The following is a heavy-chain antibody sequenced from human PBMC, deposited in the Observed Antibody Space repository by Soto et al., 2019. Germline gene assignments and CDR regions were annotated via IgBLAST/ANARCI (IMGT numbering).Heavy chain of an antibody. CDR2: ISSSSSYI. J-gene: IGHJ6*02. V-gene: IGHV3-21*01. CDR3: ARLPATVVWWGGTRYGMDV. CDR1: GFTLSSYS. D-gene: IGHD2-8*02. Sequence: GGALRLSCAASGFTLSSYSMNWVRQAPGKGLGWVSSISSSSSYIYYADSVKGRFTISRDNAKKSLYLQMNSLRAEDTAVYYCARLPATVVWWGGTRYGMDVWGQGTTVTVSS.